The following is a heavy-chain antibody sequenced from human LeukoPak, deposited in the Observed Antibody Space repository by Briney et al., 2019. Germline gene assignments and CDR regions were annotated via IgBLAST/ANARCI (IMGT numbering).Heavy chain of an antibody. CDR1: GYTFTDYG. D-gene: IGHD4-17*01. CDR3: ARDLSLGRHDYGEPFDY. V-gene: IGHV1-18*01. Sequence: ASVKVSCETSGYTFTDYGISWVRQAPGQGPEWMGWISGYNGNTNYVQKLQGRVTMTTDTSTSTAYMELRSLRSDDTAFYYCARDLSLGRHDYGEPFDYWGQGTLVTVSS. J-gene: IGHJ4*02. CDR2: ISGYNGNT.